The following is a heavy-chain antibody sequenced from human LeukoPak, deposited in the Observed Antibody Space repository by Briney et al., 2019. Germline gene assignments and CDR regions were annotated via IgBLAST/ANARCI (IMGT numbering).Heavy chain of an antibody. Sequence: GRSLRLSCAASGFTFSSYAMHWVRQAPGKGLEWVAVISYDGSNKYYADSVKGRFTISRDNSKNTLYLQMNSLRAEDTAVYYCARLIAAAVAFDYWGQGTLVTVSS. J-gene: IGHJ4*02. CDR1: GFTFSSYA. D-gene: IGHD6-13*01. CDR3: ARLIAAAVAFDY. V-gene: IGHV3-30-3*01. CDR2: ISYDGSNK.